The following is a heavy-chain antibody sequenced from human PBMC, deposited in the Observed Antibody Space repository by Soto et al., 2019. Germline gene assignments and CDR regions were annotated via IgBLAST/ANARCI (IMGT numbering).Heavy chain of an antibody. D-gene: IGHD2-15*01. CDR3: AKDGRMVVVAATDYTEYFQH. V-gene: IGHV3-23*01. CDR1: GFTFSSYA. Sequence: EVQLLESGGGLVQPGGSLRLSCAASGFTFSSYAMSWVRQAPGKGLEWVSAISGSGGSTYYADSVKGRFTISRDNSKNTLYLQMNSLRAEDTAVYYCAKDGRMVVVAATDYTEYFQHWGQGTLVTVSS. CDR2: ISGSGGST. J-gene: IGHJ1*01.